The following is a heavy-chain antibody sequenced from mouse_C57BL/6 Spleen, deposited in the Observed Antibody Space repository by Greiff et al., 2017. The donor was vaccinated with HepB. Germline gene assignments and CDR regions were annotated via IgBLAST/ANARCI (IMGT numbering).Heavy chain of an antibody. D-gene: IGHD1-1*01. V-gene: IGHV1-81*01. CDR2: IYPRSGNT. CDR1: GYTFTSFG. Sequence: VQLQQSGAELARPGASVKLSCKASGYTFTSFGISWVKQRTGQGLEWIGEIYPRSGNTYYNEKFKGKATLTADKSSSTAYMELRSLTSADSAVYFGAKLLREYWGQGTTLTVSS. J-gene: IGHJ2*01. CDR3: AKLLREY.